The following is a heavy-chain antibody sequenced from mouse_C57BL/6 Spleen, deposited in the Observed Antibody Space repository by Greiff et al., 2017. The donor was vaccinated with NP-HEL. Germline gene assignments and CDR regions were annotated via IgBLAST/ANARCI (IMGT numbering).Heavy chain of an antibody. Sequence: EVMLVESGGGLVQSGRSLRLSCATSGFTFSDFYMEWVRQAPGKGLEWIAASRNKANDYTTEYSASVKGRFIVSRDTSQSILYLQMNALRAEDTAIYYCARDAPYDGYYYAMDYWGQGTSVTVSS. V-gene: IGHV7-1*01. CDR1: GFTFSDFY. CDR3: ARDAPYDGYYYAMDY. D-gene: IGHD2-3*01. J-gene: IGHJ4*01. CDR2: SRNKANDYTT.